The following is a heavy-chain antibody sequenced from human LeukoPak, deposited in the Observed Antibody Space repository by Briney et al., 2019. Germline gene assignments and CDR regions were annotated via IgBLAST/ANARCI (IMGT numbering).Heavy chain of an antibody. J-gene: IGHJ3*02. CDR2: ITDGGGST. CDR1: KFTFRNYA. D-gene: IGHD6-19*01. CDR3: AKDTSGLNDQGTFEI. V-gene: IGHV3-23*01. Sequence: GGALRLSCAASKFTFRNYAMSWVRPAPGRGLEWVAAITDGGGSTYYADSVKGRFTFSRDNSTKTLYLHIYSLRAVDTAQCYCAKDTSGLNDQGTFEIWGQGTMVIVSS.